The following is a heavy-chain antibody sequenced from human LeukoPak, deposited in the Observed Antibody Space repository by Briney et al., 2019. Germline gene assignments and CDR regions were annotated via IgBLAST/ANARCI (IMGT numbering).Heavy chain of an antibody. J-gene: IGHJ4*02. CDR2: ISSSSSTI. CDR1: GSTFSSYS. V-gene: IGHV3-48*01. CDR3: ARGFQLESTDY. Sequence: PGGSLRLSCAASGSTFSSYSMNWVRQAPGKGLEWVSYISSSSSTIYYADSVKGRFTISRDNAKNSLYLQMNSLRAEDTAVYYCARGFQLESTDYWGQGTLVTVSS. D-gene: IGHD1-1*01.